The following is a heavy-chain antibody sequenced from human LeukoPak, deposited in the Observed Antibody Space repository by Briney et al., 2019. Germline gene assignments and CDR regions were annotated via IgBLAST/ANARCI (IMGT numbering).Heavy chain of an antibody. Sequence: SETLSLTCTVSGYSISSGYYWGWIRQPPGKGLEWIGSIYHSGSTYYNPSLKSRVTISVDTSKNQFSLKLSSVTAADTAVYYCARTRTVMGYYYYYMDVWGKGTTVTVSS. CDR1: GYSISSGYY. D-gene: IGHD4-11*01. CDR3: ARTRTVMGYYYYYMDV. CDR2: IYHSGST. J-gene: IGHJ6*03. V-gene: IGHV4-38-2*02.